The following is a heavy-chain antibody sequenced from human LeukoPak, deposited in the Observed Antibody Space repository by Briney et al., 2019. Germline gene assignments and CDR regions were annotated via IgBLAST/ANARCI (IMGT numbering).Heavy chain of an antibody. CDR3: TTTQRWDGICDF. J-gene: IGHJ4*02. CDR2: IKSQTDGGTT. V-gene: IGHV3-15*01. CDR1: GFAFSDAW. Sequence: PGGSLRLSCAASGFAFSDAWMTWVRQIPGQGLEWVGRIKSQTDGGTTDYAATVKGRFTISRDESQNTVYLQMDSLKTEDTVIYYGTTTQRWDGICDFWGQGTLVTVSS. D-gene: IGHD1-1*01.